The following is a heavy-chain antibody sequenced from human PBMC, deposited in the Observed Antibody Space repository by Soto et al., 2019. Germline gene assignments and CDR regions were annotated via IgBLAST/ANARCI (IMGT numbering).Heavy chain of an antibody. J-gene: IGHJ6*02. Sequence: QVQLQESGPGLVKPSETLSLTCTVSGGSVSSGSYYWSWIRQPPGKGLEWIGYINYSGSTNYNPSLKSRVTISVDTSKNQFSLKLSSVTAADTAVYYCARAPDTAMAYYYYYGMDVWGQGTTVTVSS. D-gene: IGHD5-18*01. CDR1: GGSVSSGSYY. V-gene: IGHV4-61*01. CDR3: ARAPDTAMAYYYYYGMDV. CDR2: INYSGST.